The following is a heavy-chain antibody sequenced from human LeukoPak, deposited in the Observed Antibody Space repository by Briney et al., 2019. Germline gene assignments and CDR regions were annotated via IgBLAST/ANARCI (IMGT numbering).Heavy chain of an antibody. CDR2: FDPEDGET. J-gene: IGHJ4*02. V-gene: IGHV1-24*01. CDR1: GYTLTELS. D-gene: IGHD4-17*01. CDR3: AGDSVTVTTPYFDY. Sequence: ASVKVSCKVSGYTLTELSMHWVRQAPGKGLEWMGGFDPEDGETIYAQKFQGRVTMTEDTSTDTAYMELSRLRSDDTAVYYCAGDSVTVTTPYFDYWGQGTLVTVPS.